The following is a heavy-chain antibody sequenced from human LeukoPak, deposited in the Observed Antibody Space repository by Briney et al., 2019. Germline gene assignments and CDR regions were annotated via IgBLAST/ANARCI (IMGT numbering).Heavy chain of an antibody. Sequence: SETLSLTCAVSGGSISSSNWWSWVRQPPGKGLEWIGEIYHSGSTNYNPSLKSRVTIPVDKSKNQFSLKLSSVTAADTAVYYYARDTGGLATTWGQGTLVTVSS. D-gene: IGHD5-24*01. CDR2: IYHSGST. CDR3: ARDTGGLATT. J-gene: IGHJ4*02. V-gene: IGHV4-4*02. CDR1: GGSISSSNW.